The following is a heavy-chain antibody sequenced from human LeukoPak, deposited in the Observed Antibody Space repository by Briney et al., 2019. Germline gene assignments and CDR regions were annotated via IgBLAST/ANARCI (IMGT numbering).Heavy chain of an antibody. CDR3: ARDRGGSYSAIDY. CDR2: ISSSSSTI. Sequence: GGSLRLSCAASGFTFSSYSMNWVRQAPGKGLEWVSFISSSSSTIYCADSVKGRFTTSRDNAKDSLYLQMNSLRAEDTAVYYCARDRGGSYSAIDYWGQGTLVTVSS. V-gene: IGHV3-48*04. J-gene: IGHJ4*02. D-gene: IGHD1-26*01. CDR1: GFTFSSYS.